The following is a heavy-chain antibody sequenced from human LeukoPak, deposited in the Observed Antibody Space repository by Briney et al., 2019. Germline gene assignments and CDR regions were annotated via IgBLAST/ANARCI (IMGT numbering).Heavy chain of an antibody. CDR2: VSSSGSTI. V-gene: IGHV3-48*03. J-gene: IGHJ6*03. CDR3: AKDRTVANYYYYMDV. Sequence: GGSLRLSCAASGFTFSSYEMNWVRQAPGKGLEWVSYVSSSGSTIYYADSVKGRFTISRDNSKNTLYLQMNSLRAEDTAVYYCAKDRTVANYYYYMDVWGKGTTVTVSS. D-gene: IGHD4-23*01. CDR1: GFTFSSYE.